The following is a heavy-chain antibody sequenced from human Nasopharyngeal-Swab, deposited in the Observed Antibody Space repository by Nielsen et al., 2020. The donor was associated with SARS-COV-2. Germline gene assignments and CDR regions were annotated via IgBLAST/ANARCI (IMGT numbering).Heavy chain of an antibody. J-gene: IGHJ6*02. CDR1: QFTLTKYN. D-gene: IGHD3-22*01. CDR2: ITSSSSTI. CDR3: TRDGLNGYYDSSGYPLRDGMDV. V-gene: IGHV3-48*02. Sequence: GGSLRLSCAASQFTLTKYNMHWVRQAPGKGLEWVSYITSSSSTIYYADSVKGRFAISRYNAENALYLQMNSLRDEDTAVYYCTRDGLNGYYDSSGYPLRDGMDVWGQGTTVTVSS.